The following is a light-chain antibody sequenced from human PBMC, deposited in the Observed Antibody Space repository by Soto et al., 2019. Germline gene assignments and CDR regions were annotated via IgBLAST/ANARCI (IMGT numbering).Light chain of an antibody. Sequence: EIVLTQSPGTLSLSPGERATLSCRASQSVSSSYLAWYQQKPGQAPRLLIYGASSRATGLPDRFSGSGSGTDFTLTISRLEPEDFAVYYCQQYGSSYTLGQGTKLEIK. CDR2: GAS. CDR3: QQYGSSYT. V-gene: IGKV3-20*01. J-gene: IGKJ2*01. CDR1: QSVSSSY.